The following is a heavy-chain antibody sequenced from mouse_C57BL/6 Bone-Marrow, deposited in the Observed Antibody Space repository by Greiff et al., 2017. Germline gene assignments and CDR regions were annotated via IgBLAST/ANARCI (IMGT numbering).Heavy chain of an antibody. CDR3: AKCPLGGDYYAMDY. J-gene: IGHJ4*01. D-gene: IGHD4-1*01. CDR1: GFSLTSYG. CDR2: IWSGGST. Sequence: QVQLQQSGPGLVQPSQSLSITCTVSGFSLTSYGVHWVRQSPGKGLEWLGVIWSGGSTDYNAAFMSRLSITKDNSKSQVFFKMNSLQADDTAIYYCAKCPLGGDYYAMDYWGQGTSVTVSS. V-gene: IGHV2-5*01.